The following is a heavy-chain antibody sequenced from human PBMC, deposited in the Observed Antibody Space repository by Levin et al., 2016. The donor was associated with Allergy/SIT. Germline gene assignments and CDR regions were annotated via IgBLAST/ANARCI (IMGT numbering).Heavy chain of an antibody. Sequence: GGSLRLSCAASGFTFSNAWMSWVRQAPGKGLEWVGRIKSKTDGGTTDYAAPVKGRFTISRDDSKNTLYLQMNSLKTEDTAVYYCTTETEFDSSGYSLAEYFQHWGQGTLVTVSS. CDR3: TTETEFDSSGYSLAEYFQH. D-gene: IGHD3-22*01. CDR2: IKSKTDGGTT. CDR1: GFTFSNAW. V-gene: IGHV3-15*01. J-gene: IGHJ1*01.